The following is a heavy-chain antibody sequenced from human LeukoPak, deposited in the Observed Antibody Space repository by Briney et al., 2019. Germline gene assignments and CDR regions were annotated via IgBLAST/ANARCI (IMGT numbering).Heavy chain of an antibody. D-gene: IGHD4-23*01. V-gene: IGHV1-2*02. CDR3: ARELGTVVIGRAFDI. CDR2: INPNSGGT. J-gene: IGHJ3*02. Sequence: GSVQVSCKASGYTFTGYYMHWVRQAPGQGLEWMGWINPNSGGTNYAQKFQGRVTMTRDTSISTAYMELSRLRSDDTAVYYCARELGTVVIGRAFDIWGQGTMVTVS. CDR1: GYTFTGYY.